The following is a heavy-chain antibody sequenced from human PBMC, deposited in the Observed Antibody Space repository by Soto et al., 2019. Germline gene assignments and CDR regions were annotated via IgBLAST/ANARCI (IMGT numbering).Heavy chain of an antibody. CDR2: INAGNGNT. D-gene: IGHD2-15*01. CDR3: AREVGYCTVGSCYTDFHY. CDR1: GYTFSSYT. J-gene: IGHJ1*01. V-gene: IGHV1-3*01. Sequence: QVQLVQSGAEVKKPGASVKVSCKASGYTFSSYTIHLVRQTPGQRLEWMGWINAGNGNTKYSQNFQGRVTFTRDTAASTAYMELSSLRSEDTAFYYCAREVGYCTVGSCYTDFHYWGQGTLVTVSS.